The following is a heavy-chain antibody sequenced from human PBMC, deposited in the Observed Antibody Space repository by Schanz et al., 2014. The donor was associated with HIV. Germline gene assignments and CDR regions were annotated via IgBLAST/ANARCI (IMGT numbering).Heavy chain of an antibody. D-gene: IGHD1-26*01. CDR1: GFSFDTFG. J-gene: IGHJ4*02. CDR3: ANQRYSGTYRPFDY. Sequence: EAQLVESGGGVVQPGRSLRLSCAGSGFSFDTFGIHWVRQAPGKGLEWVANIKEDGIEKYYVDSVKGRFTISRDNAKNSLYLNMYSLRAEDTAVYYCANQRYSGTYRPFDYWGRGTLVTVSA. CDR2: IKEDGIEK. V-gene: IGHV3-7*03.